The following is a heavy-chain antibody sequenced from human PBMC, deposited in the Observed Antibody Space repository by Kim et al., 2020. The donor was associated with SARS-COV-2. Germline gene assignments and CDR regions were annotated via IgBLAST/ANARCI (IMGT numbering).Heavy chain of an antibody. CDR1: GGSFSGYY. D-gene: IGHD2-21*02. Sequence: SETLSLTCAVYGGSFSGYYWSWIRQPPGKGLEWIGEINHSGSTNYNPSLKSRVTISVDTSKNQFSLKLSSVTAADTAVYYCAREEGEGRCGGDCNHGDYWGQGTLVTVSS. CDR2: INHSGST. J-gene: IGHJ4*02. CDR3: AREEGEGRCGGDCNHGDY. V-gene: IGHV4-34*01.